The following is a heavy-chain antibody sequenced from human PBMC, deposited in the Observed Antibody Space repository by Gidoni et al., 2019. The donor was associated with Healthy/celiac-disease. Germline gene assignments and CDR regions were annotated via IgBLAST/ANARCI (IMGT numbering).Heavy chain of an antibody. CDR3: ARDYPTARIVVVTATHASNAFDI. D-gene: IGHD2-21*02. Sequence: QVQLVQSGAEVKKPGSSVKVSCKASGGTFSRYAISWVRQAPGQGLEWMGRIIPILGIANYAQKFQGRVTITADKSTSTAYMELSSLRSEDTAVYYCARDYPTARIVVVTATHASNAFDIWGQGTMVTVSS. CDR2: IIPILGIA. CDR1: GGTFSRYA. J-gene: IGHJ3*02. V-gene: IGHV1-69*09.